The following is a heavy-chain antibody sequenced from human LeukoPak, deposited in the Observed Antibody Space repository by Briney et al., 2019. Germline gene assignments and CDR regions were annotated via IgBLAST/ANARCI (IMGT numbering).Heavy chain of an antibody. CDR3: ARDRRYCSGGSCLYYFDY. V-gene: IGHV3-33*01. D-gene: IGHD2-15*01. J-gene: IGHJ4*02. Sequence: GGSLRLSCAASGFTFSSYGMHGVRQAPGKGLEWVAVIWYDGSNKYYADSVKGRFTISRDNSKNTLYLQMNSLRAEDTAVYYCARDRRYCSGGSCLYYFDYWGQGTLVTVSS. CDR1: GFTFSSYG. CDR2: IWYDGSNK.